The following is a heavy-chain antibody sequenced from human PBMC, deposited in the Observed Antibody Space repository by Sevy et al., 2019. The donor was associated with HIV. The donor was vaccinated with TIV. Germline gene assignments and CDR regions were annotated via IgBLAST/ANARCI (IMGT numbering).Heavy chain of an antibody. CDR2: ISSGNTYT. CDR1: GLIFSDYY. V-gene: IGHV3-11*06. J-gene: IGHJ4*02. Sequence: GESLKISCAASGLIFSDYYMGWVRQAPGKGLEWVADISSGNTYTNYADSVKGRFTISRDNAKNSLYLQMNSLRAEDTAVYYCARGRGDPRADCFDYWGQGTLVTVSS. D-gene: IGHD2-21*02. CDR3: ARGRGDPRADCFDY.